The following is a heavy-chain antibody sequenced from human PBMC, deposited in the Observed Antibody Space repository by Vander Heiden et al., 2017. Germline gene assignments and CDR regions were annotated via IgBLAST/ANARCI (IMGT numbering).Heavy chain of an antibody. CDR2: IKHNAGEI. CDR3: ARISINWFSQASLPSYYFDY. J-gene: IGHJ4*02. D-gene: IGHD1-1*01. Sequence: QLVESGGGLVQPGGSLRLSCAASGFSFSSYWMSWVRRAPGKGPEWVANIKHNAGEIYYVDSLKGRFTISRDNAKNSLYLDMNSLRADDTAVYYCARISINWFSQASLPSYYFDYWGQGILVTVSS. V-gene: IGHV3-7*01. CDR1: GFSFSSYW.